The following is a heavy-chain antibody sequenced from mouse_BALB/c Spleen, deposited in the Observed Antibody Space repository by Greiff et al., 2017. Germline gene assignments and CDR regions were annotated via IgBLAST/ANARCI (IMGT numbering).Heavy chain of an antibody. CDR1: GYTFTSYV. CDR2: INPYNDCT. V-gene: IGHV1-14*01. CDR3: ARTGTDY. Sequence: EVKLMESGPELVKPGASVKMSCKASGYTFTSYVMHWVKQKPGQGLEWIGYINPYNDCTKYNEKFKGKATLTSDKSSSTAYMELSSLTSEDSAVYYCARTGTDYWGQGTTLTVSS. J-gene: IGHJ2*01. D-gene: IGHD4-1*01.